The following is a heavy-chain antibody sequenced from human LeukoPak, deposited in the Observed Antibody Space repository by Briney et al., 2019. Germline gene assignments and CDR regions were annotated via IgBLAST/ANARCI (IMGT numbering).Heavy chain of an antibody. D-gene: IGHD3-16*01. V-gene: IGHV3-23*01. Sequence: GGSLRLSCAASGFTFSSYGMSWVRQAPGRGLEWVSSISCSGDRTHHADPVKGRFTISRDNSKNTLYLQMNSLRAEDTAVYYCAKDGSIVYSYTYLDYWGQGTLVTVSS. CDR2: ISCSGDRT. CDR1: GFTFSSYG. J-gene: IGHJ4*02. CDR3: AKDGSIVYSYTYLDY.